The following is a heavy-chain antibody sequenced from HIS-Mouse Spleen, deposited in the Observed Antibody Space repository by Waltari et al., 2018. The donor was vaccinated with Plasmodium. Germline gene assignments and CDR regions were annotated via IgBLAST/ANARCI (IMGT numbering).Heavy chain of an antibody. Sequence: EVQLVASGGGLVQPGGSLRLSCAASGFTFRRYDLHWDRQANGKGLGWVSAIGTAGDTYYPGSVKGRFTISRENAKNSLYLQMNSLRAGDTAVYYCARGRWNHAFDIWGQGTMVTVSS. V-gene: IGHV3-13*01. D-gene: IGHD1-1*01. J-gene: IGHJ3*02. CDR2: IGTAGDT. CDR1: GFTFRRYD. CDR3: ARGRWNHAFDI.